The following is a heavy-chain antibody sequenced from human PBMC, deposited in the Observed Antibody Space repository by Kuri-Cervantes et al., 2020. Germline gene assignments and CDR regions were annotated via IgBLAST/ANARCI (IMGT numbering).Heavy chain of an antibody. V-gene: IGHV3-11*04. D-gene: IGHD3-10*01. CDR1: GFTFGDYY. Sequence: LSLTCAASGFTFGDYYMSWIRQAPGKGLEWVSYISSSGSTIYYADSVKGRFTISRDNSKNMVYLQMNSLRPEDRAVYYCTKEGRGSGSQWAFDYWGQGTLVTVSS. CDR3: TKEGRGSGSQWAFDY. CDR2: ISSSGSTI. J-gene: IGHJ4*02.